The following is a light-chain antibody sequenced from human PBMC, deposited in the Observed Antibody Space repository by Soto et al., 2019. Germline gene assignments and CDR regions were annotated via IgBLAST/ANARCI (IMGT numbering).Light chain of an antibody. J-gene: IGKJ2*01. CDR1: QSVSSSY. CDR2: GAS. CDR3: QPYGSSPPYT. V-gene: IGKV3-20*01. Sequence: EIVLTQSPGTLSLSPGERATLSCRASQSVSSSYLAWYQQKPGQAPRLLIYGASSRATGIPDRFSGSGSGTDVTLTISRLQPEDSAVYYCQPYGSSPPYTFGQGTKLEIK.